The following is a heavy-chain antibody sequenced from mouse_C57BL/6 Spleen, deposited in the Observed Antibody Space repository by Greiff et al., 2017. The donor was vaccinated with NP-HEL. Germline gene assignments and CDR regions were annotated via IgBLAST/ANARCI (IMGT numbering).Heavy chain of an antibody. CDR3: ARLYYDYLWYFDV. J-gene: IGHJ1*03. V-gene: IGHV1-69*01. CDR1: GYTFTSYW. Sequence: QVQLQQSGAELVMPGASVKLSCKASGYTFTSYWMHWVKQRPGQGLEWIGEIDPSDSYTNYNQKFKGKSTLTVDKSSSTAYMQLSSLTSEDSAVYYCARLYYDYLWYFDVWGTGTTVTVSS. D-gene: IGHD2-4*01. CDR2: IDPSDSYT.